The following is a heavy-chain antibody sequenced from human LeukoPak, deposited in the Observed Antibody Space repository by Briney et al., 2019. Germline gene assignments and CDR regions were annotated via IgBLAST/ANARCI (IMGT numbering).Heavy chain of an antibody. J-gene: IGHJ4*02. CDR3: VRGTGY. Sequence: PPGGSLRLSCSDSGFTFSTYVMHWVRQAPGKGLEYVSAISSNGDNTYYADSVRGRFTISRDNSKNTLYLQMSSLRADDTAVYYCVRGTGYWGQGTLVTVSS. CDR1: GFTFSTYV. CDR2: ISSNGDNT. V-gene: IGHV3-64D*06.